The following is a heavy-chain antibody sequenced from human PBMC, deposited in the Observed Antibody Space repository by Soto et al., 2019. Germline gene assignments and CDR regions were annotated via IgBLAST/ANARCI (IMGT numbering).Heavy chain of an antibody. J-gene: IGHJ4*02. V-gene: IGHV2-5*02. CDR1: GFSLNTDGEG. Sequence: QITLKESGPTQVKPTQTLTLTCSFSGFSLNTDGEGVGWVRQPPGEALEWLALIYWDDDDRHSPSLKTRLTITKDPSKNQVVPIMTNMDPVDTATYYCAHSRNLITEDAQVGDFDYWGQGTLVTVSS. D-gene: IGHD3-10*01. CDR3: AHSRNLITEDAQVGDFDY. CDR2: IYWDDDD.